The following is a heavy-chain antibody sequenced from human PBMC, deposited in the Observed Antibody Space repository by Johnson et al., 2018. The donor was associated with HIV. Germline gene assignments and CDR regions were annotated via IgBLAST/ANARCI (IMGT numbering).Heavy chain of an antibody. D-gene: IGHD5-24*01. CDR1: GFTVSSNY. CDR3: ARNIEMATVGAFDI. Sequence: VQLVESGGGLVQPGGSLRLSCAASGFTVSSNYMTWVRQAPGKGLEWVSVIFSGGSTYYADSVKGRFTISRDNAKNSLYLQMNSLRAEDTAVYWCARNIEMATVGAFDIWGPGTKVSVSS. V-gene: IGHV3-66*01. J-gene: IGHJ3*02. CDR2: IFSGGST.